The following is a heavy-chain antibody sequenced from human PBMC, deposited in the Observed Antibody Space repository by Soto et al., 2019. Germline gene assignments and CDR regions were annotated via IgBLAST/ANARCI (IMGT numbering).Heavy chain of an antibody. CDR1: GGSISHYY. Sequence: SETLSLTCTVSGGSISHYYWSWIRQPPGKGLEWVGYIFYSGSTNYNPSLKSRVTISVDTSKGQFSLKLRSVTAADTAVYFCARIKSGYSYGSIIDFWGKGTLVTVSS. D-gene: IGHD5-18*01. CDR3: ARIKSGYSYGSIIDF. J-gene: IGHJ4*02. CDR2: IFYSGST. V-gene: IGHV4-59*01.